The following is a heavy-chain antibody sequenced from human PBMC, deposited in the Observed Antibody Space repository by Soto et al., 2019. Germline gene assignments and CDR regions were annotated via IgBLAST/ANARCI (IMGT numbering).Heavy chain of an antibody. CDR3: AKVRLWFGELFPNWFDP. J-gene: IGHJ5*02. CDR2: ISGSGGST. V-gene: IGHV3-23*01. Sequence: GESLKISCAASGFTFSSYAMSWVRQAPGKGLEWVSAISGSGGSTYYADSVKGRFTISRDNSKNTLYLQMNSLRAEDTAVYYCAKVRLWFGELFPNWFDPWGQGTLVTVSS. CDR1: GFTFSSYA. D-gene: IGHD3-10*01.